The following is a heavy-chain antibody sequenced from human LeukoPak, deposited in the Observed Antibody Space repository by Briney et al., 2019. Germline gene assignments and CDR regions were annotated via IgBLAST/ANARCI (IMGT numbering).Heavy chain of an antibody. CDR3: AMLRGVKNYYYMDV. V-gene: IGHV3-21*01. CDR2: SSSSSSHI. D-gene: IGHD3-10*01. CDR1: GFRFSSYS. J-gene: IGHJ6*03. Sequence: GGSLRLSCAASGFRFSSYSMNWVRQAPGKGLEWVSSSSSSSSHISYADSVKGRFAISRDNAKNSLFLQMNSLRAEDTAVCYCAMLRGVKNYYYMDVWGKGTTVTVSS.